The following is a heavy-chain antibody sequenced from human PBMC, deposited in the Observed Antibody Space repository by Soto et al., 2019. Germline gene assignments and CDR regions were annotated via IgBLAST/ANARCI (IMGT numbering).Heavy chain of an antibody. CDR1: GFTFSSYA. CDR3: AKTVSTTWAFDY. D-gene: IGHD2-2*01. V-gene: IGHV3-23*01. Sequence: PGGSLRLSCAASGFTFSSYAMSWVRQAPGKGLEWVSAITGSDGNTYYADSVKGRFTISRDNSKNTLYLQMNSLRADDTAVYYCAKTVSTTWAFDYWGQGTLVSVS. CDR2: ITGSDGNT. J-gene: IGHJ4*02.